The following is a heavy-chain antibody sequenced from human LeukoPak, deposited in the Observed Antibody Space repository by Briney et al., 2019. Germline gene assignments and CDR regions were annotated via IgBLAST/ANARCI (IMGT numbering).Heavy chain of an antibody. V-gene: IGHV1-69*04. CDR2: IIPILGIA. CDR3: ARDIVVVVAATPYYYYGMDV. Sequence: SVKVSCKASGGTFSSYDISWVRQAPGQGLEWMGRIIPILGIANYAQKFQGRVTITADKSTSTAYMELSSLRSEDTAVYYCARDIVVVVAATPYYYYGMDVWGQGTTVTVSS. CDR1: GGTFSSYD. D-gene: IGHD2-15*01. J-gene: IGHJ6*02.